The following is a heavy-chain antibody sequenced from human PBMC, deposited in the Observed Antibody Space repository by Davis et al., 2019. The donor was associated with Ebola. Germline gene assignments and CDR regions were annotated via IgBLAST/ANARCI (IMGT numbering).Heavy chain of an antibody. J-gene: IGHJ5*02. Sequence: GESLKISCAASGFTFSSYGMHWVRQAPGKGLEWVAVISYDGSNKYYADSVKGRFTISRDNSKNTLYLQMNSLRAEDTAVYYCAKEGLWFGDQPWGQGTLVTVSS. D-gene: IGHD3-10*01. CDR3: AKEGLWFGDQP. V-gene: IGHV3-30*18. CDR1: GFTFSSYG. CDR2: ISYDGSNK.